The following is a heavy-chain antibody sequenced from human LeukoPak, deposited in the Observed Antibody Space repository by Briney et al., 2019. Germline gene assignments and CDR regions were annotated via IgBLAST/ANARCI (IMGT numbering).Heavy chain of an antibody. Sequence: PGGSLRLSCAASGFTFSSYWMHWVRQAPGKGLVWVSRINSDGSSTSYADSVKGRFTISRDNAKNTLYLQMNSLRAEDTAVYDCARGDSSSWYGAFDIWGQGTMVTVSS. J-gene: IGHJ3*02. CDR3: ARGDSSSWYGAFDI. D-gene: IGHD6-13*01. CDR1: GFTFSSYW. V-gene: IGHV3-74*01. CDR2: INSDGSST.